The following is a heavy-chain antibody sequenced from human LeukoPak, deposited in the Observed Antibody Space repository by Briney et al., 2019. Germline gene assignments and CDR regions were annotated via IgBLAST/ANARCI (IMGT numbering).Heavy chain of an antibody. V-gene: IGHV3-33*01. CDR1: GFTFRSYG. CDR2: IWYDGSNK. J-gene: IGHJ4*02. CDR3: AREIDFWSGYDY. D-gene: IGHD3-3*01. Sequence: PGGSLRLSCAASGFTFRSYGMHWVRQAPGKGLEWVAVIWYDGSNKYYADSVKGRFTISRDNSKNTLYLQMNSLRAEDAAVYYCAREIDFWSGYDYWGQGTLVTVSS.